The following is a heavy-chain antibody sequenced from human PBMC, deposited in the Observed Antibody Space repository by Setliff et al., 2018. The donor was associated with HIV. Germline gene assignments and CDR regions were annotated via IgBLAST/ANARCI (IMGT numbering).Heavy chain of an antibody. D-gene: IGHD3-22*01. CDR3: ARPTYYTDNSGHPRYYFET. Sequence: AASVKVSCKTSGYMFIAYGMSWVRRAPGQGLGWMGWSGPYNGRTEYAQEFQGRLTITVDEPTSTAYMELSSLTSDDTAVYYCARPTYYTDNSGHPRYYFETWGQGTRVTVSS. V-gene: IGHV1-18*01. J-gene: IGHJ5*02. CDR2: SGPYNGRT. CDR1: GYMFIAYG.